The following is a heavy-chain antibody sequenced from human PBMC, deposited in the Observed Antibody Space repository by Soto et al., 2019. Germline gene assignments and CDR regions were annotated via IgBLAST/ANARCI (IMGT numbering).Heavy chain of an antibody. J-gene: IGHJ4*02. Sequence: QVHLVQSGAEVKKPGASVKVSCKGSGYAFTTYGITWVRQAPGQGLEWMGWISAHNGNTNSAQRLQGRVTVTRDTSTSTAYMELRILRSDDTAVYYCARGRYGDYWGQGALVTVSS. CDR2: ISAHNGNT. CDR3: ARGRYGDY. V-gene: IGHV1-18*01. D-gene: IGHD1-1*01. CDR1: GYAFTTYG.